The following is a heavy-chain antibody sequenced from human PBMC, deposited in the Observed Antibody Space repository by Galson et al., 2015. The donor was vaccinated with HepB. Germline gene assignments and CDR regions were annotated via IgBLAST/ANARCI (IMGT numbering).Heavy chain of an antibody. CDR3: ARGLVVPAAMNDY. Sequence: SLRLSCAASGFTFSHYGLHWVRQAPGKGLEWVANIKQDGSERYYVDSVKGRFTISRDNAKNSLYLQMNSLRAEDTAVYYCARGLVVPAAMNDYWGQGTLVTVSS. J-gene: IGHJ4*02. CDR1: GFTFSHYG. CDR2: IKQDGSER. V-gene: IGHV3-7*01. D-gene: IGHD2-2*01.